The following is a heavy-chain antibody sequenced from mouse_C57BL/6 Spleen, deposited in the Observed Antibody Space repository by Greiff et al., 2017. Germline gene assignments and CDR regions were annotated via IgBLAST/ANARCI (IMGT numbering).Heavy chain of an antibody. CDR1: GYAFSSSW. CDR3: ARRGDDSLDY. D-gene: IGHD2-4*01. Sequence: VQLQESGPELVKPGASVKISCKASGYAFSSSWMNWVKQRPGKGLEWIGRIYPGDGDTNYNGKFKGKATLTADKSSSTAYMQLSRLTSEDSAVCFCARRGDDSLDYWGQGTTLTVSS. CDR2: IYPGDGDT. V-gene: IGHV1-82*01. J-gene: IGHJ2*01.